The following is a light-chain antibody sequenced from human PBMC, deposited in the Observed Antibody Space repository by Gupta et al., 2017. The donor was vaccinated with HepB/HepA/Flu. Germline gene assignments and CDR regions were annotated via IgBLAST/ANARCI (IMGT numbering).Light chain of an antibody. CDR1: QTISTW. CDR2: KAS. V-gene: IGKV1-5*03. CDR3: QQEDSPLCI. J-gene: IGKJ2*04. Sequence: DIQMTQSPSTLPASIGDRVTITCRASQTISTWLAWYQQKPGKAPKLLIYKASSLESGVPSRFSGSGSGTEFTLTISSLQPDDFATYYCQQEDSPLCIFGQGTKLEIK.